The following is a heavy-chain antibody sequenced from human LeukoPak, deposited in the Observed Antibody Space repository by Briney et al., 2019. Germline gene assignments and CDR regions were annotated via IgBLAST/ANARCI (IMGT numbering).Heavy chain of an antibody. J-gene: IGHJ4*02. V-gene: IGHV3-21*01. Sequence: NSGGSLRLSCAASGFTFSTYTMNWVRQAPGKGLEWVSSISTSSIYIYYADSLKGRFTISRDNAKNSLYLQMSSLRAEDTAMYYCARSLWFGDSNLDYWGQGTLVTVSS. CDR3: ARSLWFGDSNLDY. D-gene: IGHD3-10*01. CDR1: GFTFSTYT. CDR2: ISTSSIYI.